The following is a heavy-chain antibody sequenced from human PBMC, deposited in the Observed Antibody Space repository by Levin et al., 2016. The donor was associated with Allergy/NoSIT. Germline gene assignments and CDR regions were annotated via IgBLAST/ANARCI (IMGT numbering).Heavy chain of an antibody. J-gene: IGHJ4*02. CDR2: IKQDGSEK. V-gene: IGHV3-7*01. CDR3: AREGGNIVVVTAQPFDY. D-gene: IGHD2-21*02. Sequence: WIRQPPGKGLEWVANIKQDGSEKYYVDSVKGRFTISRDNAKNSLYLQMNSLRAEDTAVYYCAREGGNIVVVTAQPFDYWGQGTLVTVSS.